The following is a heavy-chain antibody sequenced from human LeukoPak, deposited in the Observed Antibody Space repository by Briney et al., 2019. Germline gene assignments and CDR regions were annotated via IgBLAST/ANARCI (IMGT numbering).Heavy chain of an antibody. Sequence: GRSLRLSCAASGFTFSSYGMHWVRQAPGKGLEWVAVIWYDGSNKYYADSVKGRFTISRDNSKNTLYLQMNSLRAEDTAVYYCARGQYSSSWYTGSIAVAEDTNFDYWGQGTLVTVSS. V-gene: IGHV3-33*01. CDR2: IWYDGSNK. D-gene: IGHD6-13*01. CDR1: GFTFSSYG. CDR3: ARGQYSSSWYTGSIAVAEDTNFDY. J-gene: IGHJ4*02.